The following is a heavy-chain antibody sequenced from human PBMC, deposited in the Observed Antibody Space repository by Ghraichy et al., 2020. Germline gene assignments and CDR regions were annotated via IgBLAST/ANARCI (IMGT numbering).Heavy chain of an antibody. CDR1: GFTFSSYW. V-gene: IGHV3-7*03. CDR2: IKEDGDEE. CDR3: AIGRQTYSY. J-gene: IGHJ4*02. D-gene: IGHD2-15*01. Sequence: LSLTCAVGGFTFSSYWMSWVRQVPGKGLECVASIKEDGDEEEYVDSVKGRFIISRDNRRNTLSLQMNILRAEDTAVYYCAIGRQTYSYWGRGTLVTVSS.